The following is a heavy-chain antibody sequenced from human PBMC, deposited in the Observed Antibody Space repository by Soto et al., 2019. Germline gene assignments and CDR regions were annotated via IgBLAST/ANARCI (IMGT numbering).Heavy chain of an antibody. V-gene: IGHV3-15*01. J-gene: IGHJ4*02. CDR1: GFTFSNAW. D-gene: IGHD6-19*01. CDR2: IKSKTDGGTT. Sequence: GGSLRLSCAASGFTFSNAWMSWVRQAPGKGLEWVGRIKSKTDGGTTDYAAPVKGRFTISRDDSKNTLYLQMNSLKTEDTAVYYCKTSWWLVQMYYWGQGTLVTVSS. CDR3: KTSWWLVQMYY.